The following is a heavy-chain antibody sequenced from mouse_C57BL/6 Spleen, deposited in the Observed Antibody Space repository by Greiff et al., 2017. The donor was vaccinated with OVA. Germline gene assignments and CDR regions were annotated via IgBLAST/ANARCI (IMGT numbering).Heavy chain of an antibody. Sequence: EVKVEESGGGLVKPGGSLKLSCAASGFTFSDYGMHWVRQAPEKGLEWVAYISSGSSTIYYADTVKGRFTISRDNAKNTLFLQMTSLRSEDTAMYYCATGPDFDYWGQGTTLTVSS. J-gene: IGHJ2*01. CDR1: GFTFSDYG. V-gene: IGHV5-17*01. CDR3: ATGPDFDY. CDR2: ISSGSSTI.